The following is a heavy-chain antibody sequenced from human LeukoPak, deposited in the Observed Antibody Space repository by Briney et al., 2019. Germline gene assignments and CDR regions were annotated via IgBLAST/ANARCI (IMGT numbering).Heavy chain of an antibody. D-gene: IGHD6-13*01. V-gene: IGHV3-48*03. CDR1: GFTFSSYE. Sequence: PGGSLRLSCAASGFTFSSYEMNWVRQAPGKGLEWVSYISSSGSTIYYADSVKGRFTISRDNAKNSLYLQMNSLRAEDTAVYYCARDKYSSSWYVYYYYYYMDVWGKGTTVTVSS. J-gene: IGHJ6*03. CDR2: ISSSGSTI. CDR3: ARDKYSSSWYVYYYYYYMDV.